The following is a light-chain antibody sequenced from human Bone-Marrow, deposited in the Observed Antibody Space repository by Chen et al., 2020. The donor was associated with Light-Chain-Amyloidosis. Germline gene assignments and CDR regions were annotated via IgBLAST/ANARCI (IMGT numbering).Light chain of an antibody. Sequence: SYELPQPPSVSVSPGQTARIPSSGDDLPTKYAYWYQQKPGQAPVLVIHRDTERPSGIAERFSGYSSGTTATLTISGVQAEDEADYHCQSADSSGTYEVIFGGGTKLTVL. CDR2: RDT. CDR1: DLPTKY. V-gene: IGLV3-25*03. J-gene: IGLJ2*01. CDR3: QSADSSGTYEVI.